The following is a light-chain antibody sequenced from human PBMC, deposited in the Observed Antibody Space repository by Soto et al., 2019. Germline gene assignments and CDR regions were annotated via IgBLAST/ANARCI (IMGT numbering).Light chain of an antibody. Sequence: QSVLTQPASVSGSPGQSITISCTGISSDVGSYNLVSWYQQHPGKAPKVMIYEGSKRPSGVSNRFSGSRPGNTASLTISGLQAEDEAYYYCSSYAGSSTHVVFGGGTQLTVL. CDR1: SSDVGSYNL. J-gene: IGLJ2*01. CDR3: SSYAGSSTHVV. CDR2: EGS. V-gene: IGLV2-23*01.